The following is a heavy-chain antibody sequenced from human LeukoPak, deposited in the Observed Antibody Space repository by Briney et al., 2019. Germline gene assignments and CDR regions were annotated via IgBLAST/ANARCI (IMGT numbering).Heavy chain of an antibody. Sequence: GGSLRLSCAASGFTFDDYDMSWVRQAPGQGLEWVSYISGSGSTIYYADSVKGRFTISRDNAKNSLYLQINSLRVEDTAVYYCAFIHLNFDYWGQGTLLTVSS. D-gene: IGHD5-18*01. CDR3: AFIHLNFDY. J-gene: IGHJ4*02. V-gene: IGHV3-11*01. CDR2: ISGSGSTI. CDR1: GFTFDDYD.